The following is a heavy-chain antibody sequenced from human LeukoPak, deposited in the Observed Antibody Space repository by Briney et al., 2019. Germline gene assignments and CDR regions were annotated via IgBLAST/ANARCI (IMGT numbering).Heavy chain of an antibody. CDR3: ARDFVGYYDSSGYYDY. V-gene: IGHV3-33*01. J-gene: IGHJ4*02. Sequence: GGSLRLSCAASGFTFSSYGMHWVRQAPGKGLEWVAVIWYDGSNKYYADSVKGRFTISRDNSKNTLYLLMNSLRAEDTAVYYCARDFVGYYDSSGYYDYWGQGTLVTVSS. CDR1: GFTFSSYG. CDR2: IWYDGSNK. D-gene: IGHD3-22*01.